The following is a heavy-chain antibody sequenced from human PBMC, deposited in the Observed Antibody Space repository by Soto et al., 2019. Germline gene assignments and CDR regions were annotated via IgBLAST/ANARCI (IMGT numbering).Heavy chain of an antibody. CDR1: GFTFSSYG. CDR3: AKDHEESGMIGVVIMSYFDY. J-gene: IGHJ4*02. V-gene: IGHV3-30*18. D-gene: IGHD3-22*01. Sequence: QVQLVESGGGVVQPGRSLRLSCAASGFTFSSYGMHWVRQAPGKGLEWVAVISYDGSNKYYADSVKGRFTISRDNSKNTRYRQMNRLRAEDTAVYYCAKDHEESGMIGVVIMSYFDYWGQGSLVTVSS. CDR2: ISYDGSNK.